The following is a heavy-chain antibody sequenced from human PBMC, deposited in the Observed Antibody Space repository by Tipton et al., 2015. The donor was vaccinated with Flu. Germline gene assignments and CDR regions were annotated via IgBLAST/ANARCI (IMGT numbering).Heavy chain of an antibody. CDR2: IYYTGDT. CDR1: GGSISTGANY. D-gene: IGHD4-11*01. V-gene: IGHV4-31*02. CDR3: ARRDYSNYVSVPKNWFDS. J-gene: IGHJ5*01. Sequence: LRLSCTVSGGSISTGANYWSWIRQHPGKGLEWIGYIYYTGDTYYNPSLKSRVSISVDTSKNQFSLRLSSVTAADTAVYYCARRDYSNYVSVPKNWFDSWGQGILVTVSS.